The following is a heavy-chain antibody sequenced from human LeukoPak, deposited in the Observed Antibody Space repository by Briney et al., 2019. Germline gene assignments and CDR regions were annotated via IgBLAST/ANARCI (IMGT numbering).Heavy chain of an antibody. CDR1: GYTFTSYD. D-gene: IGHD3-10*01. Sequence: GASVKVSCKASGYTFTSYDINWVRQAPGQGLEWMGWMNPNSSNTDYAQKFQGRVTMTRDTSISTAYMELSSLTSEDTSVYYCARNVPSTGDFVYWGQGTLVTVSS. CDR2: MNPNSSNT. CDR3: ARNVPSTGDFVY. V-gene: IGHV1-8*02. J-gene: IGHJ4*02.